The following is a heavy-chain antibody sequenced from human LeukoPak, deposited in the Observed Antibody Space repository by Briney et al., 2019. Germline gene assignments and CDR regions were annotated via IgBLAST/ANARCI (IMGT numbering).Heavy chain of an antibody. CDR3: ARLDHGDYVFAF. CDR2: IYYSGSTYYYSGST. D-gene: IGHD4-17*01. V-gene: IGHV4-31*03. CDR1: GGSISSGGYY. Sequence: SETLSLTCTVSGGSISSGGYYWSWIRQHPGKGLEWIGYIYYSGSTYYYSGSTYYNPSLKSRITISADTSKNQLSLKLTSVTAADTAVYYCARLDHGDYVFAFWGQGTLVTVSS. J-gene: IGHJ4*02.